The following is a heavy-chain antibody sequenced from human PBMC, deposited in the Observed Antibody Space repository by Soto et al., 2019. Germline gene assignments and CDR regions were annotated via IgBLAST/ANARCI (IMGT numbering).Heavy chain of an antibody. CDR2: ITPKSGGT. CDR3: ARGDSTDCSNGVCSFFYNQDLDV. D-gene: IGHD2-8*01. V-gene: IGHV1-2*04. CDR1: GYSFTDYH. Sequence: QVQLVQSGAEVKKPGASVKVSCKASGYSFTDYHIHWVRQAPGQGLEWRGRITPKSGGTSTAQKFQGWVTMTTDTSISTASMEMTMLTSDDTAIYYCARGDSTDCSNGVCSFFYNQDLDVWVQGTTVTVSS. J-gene: IGHJ6*02.